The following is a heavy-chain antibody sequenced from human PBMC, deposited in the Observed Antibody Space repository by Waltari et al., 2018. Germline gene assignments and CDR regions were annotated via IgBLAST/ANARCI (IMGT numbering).Heavy chain of an antibody. J-gene: IGHJ4*02. D-gene: IGHD1-7*01. CDR3: ARGVRTTLFDF. CDR1: GFSLTTSGMR. CDR2: IDWDDEK. V-gene: IGHV2-70*04. Sequence: QVTLKESGPALVKPTQTLTLTCTFSGFSLTTSGMRVSWIRQPPGKALEWLARIDWDDEKYYKTSLKNRLSISKDTSKNQVVLTMTNMDPVDTATYYCARGVRTTLFDFWGQGVLVTVSS.